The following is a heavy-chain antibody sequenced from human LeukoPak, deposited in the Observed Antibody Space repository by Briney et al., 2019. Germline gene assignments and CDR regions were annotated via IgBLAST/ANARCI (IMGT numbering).Heavy chain of an antibody. CDR1: GFTFSSYA. V-gene: IGHV3-23*01. J-gene: IGHJ4*02. CDR3: AKTTTGYSSGRYPGWPVDY. Sequence: GGSLRLSCAASGFTFSSYAVSWVRQAPGKGLEWVSAISGSSGGTYYADSVKGRFTISRDNSQNTLYLQMNSLSTEDTAVYYCAKTTTGYSSGRYPGWPVDYWGQGTLVTVSS. D-gene: IGHD6-19*01. CDR2: ISGSSGGT.